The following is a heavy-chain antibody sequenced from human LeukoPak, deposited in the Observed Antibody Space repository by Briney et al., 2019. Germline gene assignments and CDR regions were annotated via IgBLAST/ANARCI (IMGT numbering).Heavy chain of an antibody. J-gene: IGHJ4*02. CDR1: GFTFSNYG. D-gene: IGHD3-10*01. Sequence: GRSLRLSCAASGFTFSNYGMHWVRQAPGKGLEWVALISYDGSNKYYADSVKGRFTISRDNSKNTLYLQMISLRGEDTAVYYCANYGSVSYFAYWGQGTLVTVSS. V-gene: IGHV3-30*18. CDR3: ANYGSVSYFAY. CDR2: ISYDGSNK.